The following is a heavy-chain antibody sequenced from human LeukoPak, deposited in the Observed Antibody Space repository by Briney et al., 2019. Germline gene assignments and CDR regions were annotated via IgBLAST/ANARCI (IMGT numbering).Heavy chain of an antibody. CDR2: INPSGGST. CDR3: ARDRAGPSTFDI. J-gene: IGHJ3*02. Sequence: ASVKVSCRASGYTFTSYYMHWVRQAPGQGLEWKGIINPSGGSTSYAQKFQGRVTMTRDTSTSTVYMELSSLRSEDTAVYYCARDRAGPSTFDIWGQGTMVTVSS. D-gene: IGHD2/OR15-2a*01. CDR1: GYTFTSYY. V-gene: IGHV1-46*01.